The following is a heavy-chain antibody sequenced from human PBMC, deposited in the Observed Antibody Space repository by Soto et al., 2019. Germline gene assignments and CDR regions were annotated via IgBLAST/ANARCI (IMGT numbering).Heavy chain of an antibody. J-gene: IGHJ3*02. D-gene: IGHD5-12*01. V-gene: IGHV1-46*03. Sequence: QVQLVQSGAEVKKPGASVKISCEASGYSFTSQYVHWVRQAPGQGLEWMGIINPNGGSTTYAQKCHGRVTLTRDTPTSTCYMERGSRGTGDPAVYYCARKQWLRPGGGGTEPLDIWGQGTMVTVAS. CDR3: ARKQWLRPGGGGTEPLDI. CDR2: INPNGGST. CDR1: GYSFTSQY.